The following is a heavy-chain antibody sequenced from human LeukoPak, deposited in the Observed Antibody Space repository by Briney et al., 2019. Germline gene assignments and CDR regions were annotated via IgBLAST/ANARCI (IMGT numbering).Heavy chain of an antibody. V-gene: IGHV4-30-2*01. Sequence: SQTLSLTCTVSGGSISSGGYYWSWIRQPPGKGLEWIGYIYHSGSTYYNPSLKSRVTISVDRSKNQFSLRLISVTAADTAVYYCASTSNNSPHYYYYYYMEVWGKGTTVTVSS. CDR3: ASTSNNSPHYYYYYYMEV. J-gene: IGHJ6*03. CDR1: GGSISSGGYY. D-gene: IGHD1-14*01. CDR2: IYHSGST.